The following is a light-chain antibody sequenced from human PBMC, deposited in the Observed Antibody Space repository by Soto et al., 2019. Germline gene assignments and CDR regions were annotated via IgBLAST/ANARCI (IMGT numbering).Light chain of an antibody. CDR1: QSISSY. V-gene: IGKV1-39*01. CDR3: QQSYSTPVT. Sequence: IQMTQSPSSMSASVGDRVTITCRARQSISSYLNWYQQKPGKAHKLLIYAASSLQSGVPSRFSGSGSGTDFTLTISSLQPEYFAHYYFQQSYSTPVTFGQGTKREIK. J-gene: IGKJ2*01. CDR2: AAS.